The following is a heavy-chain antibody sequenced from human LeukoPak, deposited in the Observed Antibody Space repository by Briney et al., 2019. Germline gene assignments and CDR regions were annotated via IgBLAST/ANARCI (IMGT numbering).Heavy chain of an antibody. D-gene: IGHD3-3*01. V-gene: IGHV3-7*01. Sequence: PGGSLRLSCAASGFTFSSYWMSWVRQAPGKGLEWVANIKQDGSEKYYVDSVKGRFTISRDNAKNSLYLQMNSLRAEDTAVYYCASYDFWSGDSFDYWGQGTLVTVSS. J-gene: IGHJ4*02. CDR3: ASYDFWSGDSFDY. CDR2: IKQDGSEK. CDR1: GFTFSSYW.